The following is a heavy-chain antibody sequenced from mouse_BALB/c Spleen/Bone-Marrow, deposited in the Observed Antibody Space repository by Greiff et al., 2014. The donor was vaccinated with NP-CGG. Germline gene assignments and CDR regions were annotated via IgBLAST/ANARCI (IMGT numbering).Heavy chain of an antibody. CDR3: AREGWNEGYATDY. J-gene: IGHJ4*01. CDR2: IYPGDGDT. CDR1: GYTFTSYW. Sequence: QVQLQQSGAELARPGASVKLSCKASGYTFTSYWMQWVKQRPGQGLEWIGAIYPGDGDTRYTQKFKGKATLTADKSSSTAYMQLSSLASEDSAVYYCAREGWNEGYATDYSGQGTSVPVPS. D-gene: IGHD1-1*02. V-gene: IGHV1-87*01.